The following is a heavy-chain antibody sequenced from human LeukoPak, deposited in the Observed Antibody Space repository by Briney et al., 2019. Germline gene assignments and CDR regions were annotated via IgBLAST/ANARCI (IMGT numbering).Heavy chain of an antibody. D-gene: IGHD6-6*01. CDR2: INPNSGGT. CDR3: ARRSTIAARFPDSWFDP. V-gene: IGHV1-2*06. Sequence: ASVKVSCKASGYTFTGYYMHWVRQAPGQGLEWMGRINPNSGGTNYAQKFQGRVTMTRDTSISTAYMELSRLRSDDTAVYYCARRSTIAARFPDSWFDPWGQGTLVTVSS. CDR1: GYTFTGYY. J-gene: IGHJ5*02.